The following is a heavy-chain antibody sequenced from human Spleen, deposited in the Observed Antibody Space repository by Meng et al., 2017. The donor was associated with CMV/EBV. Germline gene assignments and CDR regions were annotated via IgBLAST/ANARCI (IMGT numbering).Heavy chain of an antibody. CDR2: IRSKAYGGTT. V-gene: IGHV3-49*04. J-gene: IGHJ6*02. Sequence: GESLKISCTASGFTFGDYAMSWVRQAPGKGLEWVGFIRSKAYGGTTEYAASVKGRFTISRDDSKSIAYLQMNSLKTEDTAVYYCARDIAEEDVLRFLEWLPLPSRYYYYGMDVWGQGTTVTVSS. CDR3: ARDIAEEDVLRFLEWLPLPSRYYYYGMDV. D-gene: IGHD3-3*01. CDR1: GFTFGDYA.